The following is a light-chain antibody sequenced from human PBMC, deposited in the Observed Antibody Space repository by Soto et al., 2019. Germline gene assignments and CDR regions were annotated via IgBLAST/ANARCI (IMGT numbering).Light chain of an antibody. CDR3: SSYTSSSTLV. V-gene: IGLV2-14*01. CDR2: DVS. J-gene: IGLJ2*01. Sequence: QSVLTQPASVSGSPGQSITISCTGTSSDVGGYNYVSWYQQHPGKAPKFMIYDVSNRPSGVSNRFSGSKPGNRASLTISGLQAEDEADYYCSSYTSSSTLVFGGGTKLTVL. CDR1: SSDVGGYNY.